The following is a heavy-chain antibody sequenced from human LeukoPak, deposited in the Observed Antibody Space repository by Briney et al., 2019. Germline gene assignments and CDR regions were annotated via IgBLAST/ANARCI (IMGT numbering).Heavy chain of an antibody. Sequence: GGSLRLSCAASGCVFDSYTMHSVRQVPGKGLEWVSLISWDGIISYYADSVKGRFTVPRDNSKNSLFLQMKSLRSEDSGLYYCATEVSGGSYYEWVDYWGQGTLVTVPS. CDR1: GCVFDSYT. J-gene: IGHJ4*02. D-gene: IGHD1-26*01. CDR3: ATEVSGGSYYEWVDY. CDR2: ISWDGIIS. V-gene: IGHV3-43*01.